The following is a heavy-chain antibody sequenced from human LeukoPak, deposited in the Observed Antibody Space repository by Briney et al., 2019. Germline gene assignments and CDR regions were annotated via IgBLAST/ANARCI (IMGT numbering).Heavy chain of an antibody. Sequence: RASVKVSCKASGYTFTSYGISWVRQAPGQGLEWMGWISAYNGNTNYAQKLQGRVTVTTDTSTSTAYMELRSLRSDDTAVYYCARVEGSASMVRGVIRYFDYWGQGTLVTVSS. J-gene: IGHJ4*02. V-gene: IGHV1-18*01. CDR1: GYTFTSYG. CDR2: ISAYNGNT. CDR3: ARVEGSASMVRGVIRYFDY. D-gene: IGHD3-10*01.